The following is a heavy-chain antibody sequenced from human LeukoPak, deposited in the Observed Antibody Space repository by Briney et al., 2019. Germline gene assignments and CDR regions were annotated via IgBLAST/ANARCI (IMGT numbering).Heavy chain of an antibody. V-gene: IGHV3-23*01. J-gene: IGHJ4*02. Sequence: GGSLRLSCAASGFTFSSYAMSWVRQAPGKGLEWVSSISANGVYTYYADSVQGRLTISRDNSKNTLYFHMSSLSAEDTAVYYCAKRMDTIMVKGAFDYWGQGTLVFVSS. CDR1: GFTFSSYA. CDR2: ISANGVYT. CDR3: AKRMDTIMVKGAFDY. D-gene: IGHD5-18*01.